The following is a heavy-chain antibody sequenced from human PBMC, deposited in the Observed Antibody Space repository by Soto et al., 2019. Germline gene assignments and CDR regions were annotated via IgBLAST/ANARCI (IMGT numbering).Heavy chain of an antibody. CDR3: AARSGYYTSYYYMDV. J-gene: IGHJ6*03. Sequence: ASVEVSCKASGYTFTGYSMQWVRQAPGQGLEWIGWINPNSGDTNYARKLQGRVTMTRDMSTSTAYMELSRLRSEDTAIYYCAARSGYYTSYYYMDVWGEGTTVTVSS. CDR1: GYTFTGYS. V-gene: IGHV1-2*02. CDR2: INPNSGDT. D-gene: IGHD3-3*01.